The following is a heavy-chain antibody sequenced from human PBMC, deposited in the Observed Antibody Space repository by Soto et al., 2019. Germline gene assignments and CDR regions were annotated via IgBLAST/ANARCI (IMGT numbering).Heavy chain of an antibody. Sequence: SETLSLTCAVYGGSFSGYYWSWIRQPPGKGLEWIGEINHSGSTNYNPSLKSRVTISVDTSKNQFSLKLSSVTAADTAVYYCARVTNGNLVILYYFDYWGQGTLVTVSS. V-gene: IGHV4-34*01. CDR1: GGSFSGYY. CDR3: ARVTNGNLVILYYFDY. D-gene: IGHD4-17*01. J-gene: IGHJ4*02. CDR2: INHSGST.